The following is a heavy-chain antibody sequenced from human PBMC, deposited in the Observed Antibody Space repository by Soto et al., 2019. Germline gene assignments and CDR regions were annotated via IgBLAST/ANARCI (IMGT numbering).Heavy chain of an antibody. J-gene: IGHJ3*02. V-gene: IGHV3-23*01. Sequence: GGSLRLSCASSGFTFNKYAMSLVRQAPGRGLEWVSAISGSGGSTYYADSVKGRFTISRDNSKNTLYLHMNSLRAEDTAVYYCAKIYSGWTRDAFDIWGQGTMVTVSS. CDR3: AKIYSGWTRDAFDI. CDR2: ISGSGGST. D-gene: IGHD6-19*01. CDR1: GFTFNKYA.